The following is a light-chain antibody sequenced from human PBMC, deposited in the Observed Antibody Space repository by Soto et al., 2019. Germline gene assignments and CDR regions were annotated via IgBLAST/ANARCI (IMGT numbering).Light chain of an antibody. V-gene: IGLV2-14*01. CDR2: DVS. J-gene: IGLJ1*01. CDR3: SSYTPSGFV. Sequence: ALTQPASVSGSPGQSITISCTGTSSDVGGYNYVSWFQQHPGKAPKLMIYDVSARPSGVSNRFSGSKSGNTASLTISGLQAEDEADYYCSSYTPSGFVFGPGTKVTVL. CDR1: SSDVGGYNY.